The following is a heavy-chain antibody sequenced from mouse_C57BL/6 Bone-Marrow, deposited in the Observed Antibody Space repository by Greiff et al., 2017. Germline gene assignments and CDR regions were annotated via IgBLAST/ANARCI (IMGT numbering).Heavy chain of an antibody. V-gene: IGHV1-59*01. D-gene: IGHD1-1*01. CDR3: ARGVGYGSSYGY. Sequence: QFQLQQPGAELVRPGTSVKLSCKASGYTFTSYWMHWVKQRPGQGLEWIGVIDPSDSYTNYNQKFKGKATLTVDTSSSTAYLQLSSLTSDDSAVYYCARGVGYGSSYGYWGQGTTLTVSS. CDR2: IDPSDSYT. CDR1: GYTFTSYW. J-gene: IGHJ2*01.